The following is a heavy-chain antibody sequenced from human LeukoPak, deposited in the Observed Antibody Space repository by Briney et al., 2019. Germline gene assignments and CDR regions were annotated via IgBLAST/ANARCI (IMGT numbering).Heavy chain of an antibody. D-gene: IGHD3-10*01. CDR2: IYKNAIT. CDR1: GFTVSSNY. V-gene: IGHV3-53*01. J-gene: IGHJ6*03. Sequence: GDLRLSCAASGFTVSSNYMTWVRQAPGKGLEWVSVIYKNAITYYADTVKGRFTISRDNSKNMLYLQMNSLGAEDTAVYYCARSLRVRGVPDYMDVWGKGTTVTISS. CDR3: ARSLRVRGVPDYMDV.